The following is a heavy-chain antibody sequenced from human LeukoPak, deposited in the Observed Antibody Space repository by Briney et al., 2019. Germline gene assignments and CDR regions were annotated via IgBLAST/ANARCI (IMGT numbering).Heavy chain of an antibody. CDR2: ISNSGTT. J-gene: IGHJ3*02. Sequence: PSETLSLTCAVSGDSVTSGGYFWTWIRQHPGKGLEWIGSISNSGTTSYNPSLKSRVSISLDTSNNHFSLRLGSVTAADTAVNFCARDVVVTSSPDAFDIWGQGTMVTVSS. V-gene: IGHV4-31*11. D-gene: IGHD2-21*02. CDR1: GDSVTSGGYF. CDR3: ARDVVVTSSPDAFDI.